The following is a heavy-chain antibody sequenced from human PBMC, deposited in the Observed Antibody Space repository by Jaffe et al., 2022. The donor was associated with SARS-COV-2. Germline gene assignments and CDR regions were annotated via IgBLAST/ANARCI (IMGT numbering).Heavy chain of an antibody. CDR2: ISYDGSNK. CDR3: ARDVRSSSWYPQYYYYGMDV. CDR1: GFTFSSYA. D-gene: IGHD6-13*01. J-gene: IGHJ6*02. V-gene: IGHV3-30-3*01. Sequence: QVQLVESGGGVVQPGRSLRLSCAASGFTFSSYAMHWVRQAPGKGLEWVAVISYDGSNKYYADSVKGRFTISRDNSKNTLYLQMNSLRAEDTAVYYCARDVRSSSWYPQYYYYGMDVWGQGTTVTVSS.